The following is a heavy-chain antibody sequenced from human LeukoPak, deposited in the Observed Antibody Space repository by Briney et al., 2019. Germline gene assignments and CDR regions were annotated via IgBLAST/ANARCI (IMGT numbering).Heavy chain of an antibody. CDR1: GGTFSSYA. V-gene: IGHV1-69*05. J-gene: IGHJ4*02. CDR2: IIPIFGTA. Sequence: SVKVSCKASGGTFSSYAISWVRQASGQGLEWMGGIIPIFGTANYAQKFQGRVTITTDESTSTAYMELSSLRSEDTAVYYCARGGQYYYGSGSYLLNYWGQGTQVTVSS. D-gene: IGHD3-10*01. CDR3: ARGGQYYYGSGSYLLNY.